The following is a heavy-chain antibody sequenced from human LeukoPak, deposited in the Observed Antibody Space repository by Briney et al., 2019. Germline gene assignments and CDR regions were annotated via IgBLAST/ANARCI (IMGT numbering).Heavy chain of an antibody. Sequence: GGSETPSCAASGFTVSSNYMSWVRQAPGKGLEWVSVMVMVVGTYYADSVKGRFTISRDNSKNTLYLQINSLRAEDTAVYYCAREARLRTSGRDYYYYYMVVW. D-gene: IGHD6-19*01. CDR1: GFTVSSNY. J-gene: IGHJ6*03. CDR2: MVMVVGT. V-gene: IGHV3-53*01. CDR3: AREARLRTSGRDYYYYYMVV.